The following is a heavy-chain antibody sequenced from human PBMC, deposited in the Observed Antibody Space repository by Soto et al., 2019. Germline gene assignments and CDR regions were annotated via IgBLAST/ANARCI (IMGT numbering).Heavy chain of an antibody. CDR2: ISYDGSNK. Sequence: QVQLVESGGGVVQPGRSLRLSCAASGFTFSSYAMHWVRQAPGKGLEWVAVISYDGSNKYYADSVKGRFTISRDNSKNTLYLQMNSLRAEDTAVYYCASASGYDYLDSGMDVWGPGITVTDSS. V-gene: IGHV3-30-3*01. CDR3: ASASGYDYLDSGMDV. CDR1: GFTFSSYA. J-gene: IGHJ6*02. D-gene: IGHD5-12*01.